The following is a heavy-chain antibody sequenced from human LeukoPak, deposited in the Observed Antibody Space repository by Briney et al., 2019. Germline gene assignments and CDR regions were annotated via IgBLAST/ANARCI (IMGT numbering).Heavy chain of an antibody. D-gene: IGHD2-15*01. CDR2: ISGSGDST. CDR3: AKGGGSEPHDY. V-gene: IGHV3-23*01. CDR1: RSTFSSYA. J-gene: IGHJ4*02. Sequence: GGSLRLSCAASRSTFSSYAMSWVRQAPGKGLEWVSAISGSGDSTFYADSVKGRFTISRDNSKNTLYLQMNSLRAEDTAVYYCAKGGGSEPHDYWGQGTLVTVSS.